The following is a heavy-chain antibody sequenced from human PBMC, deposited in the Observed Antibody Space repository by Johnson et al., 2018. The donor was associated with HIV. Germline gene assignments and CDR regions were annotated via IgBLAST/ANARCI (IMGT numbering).Heavy chain of an antibody. CDR2: IYSGGST. CDR3: ARDRSENAFDI. J-gene: IGHJ3*02. Sequence: VQLVESGGGVVQPGRSLRLSCAASGFTVSSNYMSWVRQAPGKGLEWASIIYSGGSTDYADAVKGRFTISRGNSKNTLYLQMKRLRAEDTAVYYCARDRSENAFDIWGQGTMVTVSS. CDR1: GFTVSSNY. V-gene: IGHV3-66*01.